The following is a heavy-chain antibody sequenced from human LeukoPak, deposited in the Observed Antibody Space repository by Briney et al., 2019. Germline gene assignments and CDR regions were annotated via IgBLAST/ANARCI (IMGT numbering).Heavy chain of an antibody. J-gene: IGHJ3*01. Sequence: GESLKISCKGSGYKFNAYWIAWVRQMPGKGLEWMGIIYPDDSDTRYSPSFQGQVTISADKSVSIAYLQWSSLRASDTAMYYCARPNITSYYDSRGYDAFDVWGQGTMVIVSS. D-gene: IGHD3-22*01. CDR1: GYKFNAYW. V-gene: IGHV5-51*01. CDR2: IYPDDSDT. CDR3: ARPNITSYYDSRGYDAFDV.